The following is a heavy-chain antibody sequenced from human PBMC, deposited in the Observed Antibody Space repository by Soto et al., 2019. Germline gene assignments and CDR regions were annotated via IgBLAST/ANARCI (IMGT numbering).Heavy chain of an antibody. CDR3: SRDNSSGWYYGNCYYYYGMDV. CDR2: TYYKSKWYN. J-gene: IGHJ6*02. Sequence: SQTLSLTCAISGDSVSSNRAAWNWIRQSPSRGLAWLGRTYYKSKWYNDYEGSVKSRITINPDTSKNQFNLQLNAVTTVDTAVYFGSRDNSSGWYYGNCYYYYGMDVWGQGTTVTVS. V-gene: IGHV6-1*01. D-gene: IGHD6-19*01. CDR1: GDSVSSNRAA.